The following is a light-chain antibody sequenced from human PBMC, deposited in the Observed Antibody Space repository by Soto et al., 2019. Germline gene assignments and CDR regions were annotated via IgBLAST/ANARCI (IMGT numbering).Light chain of an antibody. V-gene: IGKV3-15*01. J-gene: IGKJ4*01. Sequence: ERVLRQSKATLSVSPRERATLSCRASQSIGSKLAWYQQKPGQAPRLLIYGASNRATGIPARFGGSGSGTEFTLTISSLQSEDFAVYSCQQYDNWPSTFGGGTKVDIK. CDR3: QQYDNWPST. CDR1: QSIGSK. CDR2: GAS.